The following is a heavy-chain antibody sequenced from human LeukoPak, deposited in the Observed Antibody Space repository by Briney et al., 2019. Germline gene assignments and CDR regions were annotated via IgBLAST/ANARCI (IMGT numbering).Heavy chain of an antibody. CDR2: INPNSGGT. V-gene: IGHV1-2*02. CDR3: ARASYCSDGSCYSDY. J-gene: IGHJ4*02. D-gene: IGHD2-15*01. CDR1: GYTFTGYY. Sequence: ASVKVSCKASGYTFTGYYMHWMRQAPGQRLEWMGWINPNSGGTNYAQKFQGRVTMTRDTSISTAYMELSRLRSDDTAVYYCARASYCSDGSCYSDYWGQGTLVTVSS.